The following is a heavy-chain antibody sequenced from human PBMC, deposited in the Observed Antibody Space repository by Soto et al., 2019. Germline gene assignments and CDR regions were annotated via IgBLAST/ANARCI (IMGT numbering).Heavy chain of an antibody. CDR1: GGSISSYY. CDR2: IYYSGST. D-gene: IGHD4-17*01. CDR3: ARDKRDYGDYGGNYYGMDV. Sequence: SETLSLTCTVSGGSISSYYWSWIRQPPGKGLEWIGYIYYSGSTYYNPSLKSRVTISVDTSKNQFSLKLSSVTAADTAVYYCARDKRDYGDYGGNYYGMDVWGQGTTVTVS. J-gene: IGHJ6*02. V-gene: IGHV4-30-4*08.